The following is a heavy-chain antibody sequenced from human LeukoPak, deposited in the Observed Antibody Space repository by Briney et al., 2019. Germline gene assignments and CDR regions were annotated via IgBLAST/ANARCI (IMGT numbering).Heavy chain of an antibody. Sequence: GGSLRLSCAASGFTFSSYSMNWVRQAPGKGLEWVSYISSSSSTIYYADSVKGRFTISRDNAKNSLYLQMNSLRAEDTAVYYCARELLWFGEPIPYYYYGMDVWGQGTTVTVSS. J-gene: IGHJ6*02. CDR1: GFTFSSYS. D-gene: IGHD3-10*01. CDR2: ISSSSSTI. V-gene: IGHV3-48*01. CDR3: ARELLWFGEPIPYYYYGMDV.